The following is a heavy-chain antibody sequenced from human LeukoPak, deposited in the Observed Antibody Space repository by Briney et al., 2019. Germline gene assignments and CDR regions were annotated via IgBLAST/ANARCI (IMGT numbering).Heavy chain of an antibody. V-gene: IGHV3-21*01. Sequence: PGGSLRLSCAASGFTFSSYGMHWVRQAPGKGLEWVSSISSSSSYIYYADSVKGRFTISRDNAKNSLYLQMNSLRAEDTAVYYCARDYYDSSGNYYYGMDVWGQGTTVTVSS. D-gene: IGHD3-22*01. CDR3: ARDYYDSSGNYYYGMDV. CDR1: GFTFSSYG. J-gene: IGHJ6*02. CDR2: ISSSSSYI.